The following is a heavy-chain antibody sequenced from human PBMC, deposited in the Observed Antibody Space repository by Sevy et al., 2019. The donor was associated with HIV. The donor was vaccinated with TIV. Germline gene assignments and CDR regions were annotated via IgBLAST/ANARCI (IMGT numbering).Heavy chain of an antibody. Sequence: ASVKVSCKVSGYTLTELSMHWVRQAPGKGLEWMGGFDPEDGETIYAQKFQGRVTMTEDTSTDTAYMELSSLRSEDTGVYFWSTVPGTGGGLNFDYWGQGTLVTVSS. J-gene: IGHJ4*02. CDR2: FDPEDGET. D-gene: IGHD3-10*01. V-gene: IGHV1-24*01. CDR1: GYTLTELS. CDR3: STVPGTGGGLNFDY.